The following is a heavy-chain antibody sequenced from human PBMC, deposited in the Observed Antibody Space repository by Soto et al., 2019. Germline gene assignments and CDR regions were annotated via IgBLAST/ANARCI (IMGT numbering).Heavy chain of an antibody. CDR2: ISGSGGST. D-gene: IGHD2-21*02. Sequence: PGGSLRLSCAASGFTFRSYAMSWVRQAPGKGLEWVSVISGSGGSTNYEDSVKGRFTISRDNSKNTLYLQMNSLRAEDTAVYYCAKDMYGGNSGINYYYGMDVWGQGTTVTVSS. V-gene: IGHV3-23*01. CDR1: GFTFRSYA. CDR3: AKDMYGGNSGINYYYGMDV. J-gene: IGHJ6*02.